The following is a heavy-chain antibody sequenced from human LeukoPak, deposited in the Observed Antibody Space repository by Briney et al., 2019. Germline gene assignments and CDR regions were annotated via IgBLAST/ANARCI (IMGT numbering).Heavy chain of an antibody. V-gene: IGHV3-21*01. D-gene: IGHD6-13*01. Sequence: GGSLRLSCAASGFTFSSYNMNWVRQAPGKGLEWVSSISSSGSYVYYVDSVKGRFTISRDNGKNSLHLQMDGLRADDTAIYYCARDWLAAGGFDYWGQGSLVTVSS. CDR3: ARDWLAAGGFDY. J-gene: IGHJ4*02. CDR1: GFTFSSYN. CDR2: ISSSGSYV.